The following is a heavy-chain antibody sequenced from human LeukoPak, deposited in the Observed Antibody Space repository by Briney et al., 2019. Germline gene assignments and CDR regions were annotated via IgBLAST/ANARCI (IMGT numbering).Heavy chain of an antibody. CDR2: IYYSGST. D-gene: IGHD3-10*01. J-gene: IGHJ5*02. CDR3: ARYGSGSNR. V-gene: IGHV4-30-4*01. CDR1: GGSISSGDYY. Sequence: SETLSLTCTVSGGSISSGDYYWSWLRQPPGKGLEWIGYIYYSGSTYCNPSLKSRVTISVDTSKNQFSLKLSSVTAADTAVYYCARYGSGSNRWGQGTLVTVSS.